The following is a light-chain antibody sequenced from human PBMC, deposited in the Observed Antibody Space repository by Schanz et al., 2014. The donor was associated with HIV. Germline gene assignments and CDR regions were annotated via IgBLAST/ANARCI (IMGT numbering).Light chain of an antibody. CDR1: SSDVGGYNY. J-gene: IGLJ3*02. Sequence: QSVLTQPLSASGSPGQSVTISCTGTSSDVGGYNYVSWYQQHPGKAPKLMIYEVSERPSGVPDRFSGSKSGNTASLTVSGLQADDEADYYCSSYAATSNVLFGGGTKLTVL. CDR2: EVS. V-gene: IGLV2-8*01. CDR3: SSYAATSNVL.